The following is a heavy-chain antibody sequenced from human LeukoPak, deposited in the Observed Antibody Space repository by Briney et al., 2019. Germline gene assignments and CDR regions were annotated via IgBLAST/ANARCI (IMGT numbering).Heavy chain of an antibody. J-gene: IGHJ4*02. CDR1: GFTFSSYW. CDR3: ARDWGAYYHFFNY. D-gene: IGHD3-22*01. CDR2: IKQDGSER. Sequence: GGSLRLSCAASGFTFSSYWMSWVRQAPGKGLEWVANIKQDGSERNYVDSVKGRFTISRDNAKKSLYLQMDSLRAEDAAVYYCARDWGAYYHFFNYWGQGTLVTVSS. V-gene: IGHV3-7*01.